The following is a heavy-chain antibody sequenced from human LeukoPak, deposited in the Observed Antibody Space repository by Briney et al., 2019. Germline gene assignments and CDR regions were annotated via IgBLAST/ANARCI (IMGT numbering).Heavy chain of an antibody. CDR2: INPNSGGT. Sequence: GASVKVSCKASGYTFTGYYIHWVRQAPGQGLEWMGWINPNSGGTNYAQKFQGRVTMTRDTSISTAYMELSRLRSDDTAVYYCARAGIWSGYYYYYYYMDVWGKGTTVTVSS. CDR1: GYTFTGYY. J-gene: IGHJ6*03. CDR3: ARAGIWSGYYYYYYYMDV. V-gene: IGHV1-2*02. D-gene: IGHD3-3*01.